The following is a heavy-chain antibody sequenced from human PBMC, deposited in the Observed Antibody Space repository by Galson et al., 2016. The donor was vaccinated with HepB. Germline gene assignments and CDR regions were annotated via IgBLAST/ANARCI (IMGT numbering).Heavy chain of an antibody. CDR3: ARDSGYYDILTGRRVDDAFDI. CDR2: IYSGGST. V-gene: IGHV3-53*01. CDR1: GFTVSSNY. Sequence: SLRLSCAASGFTVSSNYMSWIRQAPGKGLEWVSVIYSGGSTYYADSVKGRFTISRDNSKNTLYLQMNSLRAEDTAVYYCARDSGYYDILTGRRVDDAFDIWGQGTMVTVSS. D-gene: IGHD3-9*01. J-gene: IGHJ3*02.